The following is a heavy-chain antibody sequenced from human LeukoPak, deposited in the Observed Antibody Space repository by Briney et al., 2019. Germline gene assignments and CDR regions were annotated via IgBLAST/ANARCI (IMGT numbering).Heavy chain of an antibody. Sequence: HPGGSLRLSCAASGFTFTSYAMTWVRLAPGKGLEWVSTISGGGSDTYYADSVRGRFTISRDNSKNTLYLQMNSLRAEDTAVYYCAKAVITMVREPGAFDIWGQGTMVTVSS. CDR3: AKAVITMVREPGAFDI. V-gene: IGHV3-23*01. J-gene: IGHJ3*02. D-gene: IGHD3-10*01. CDR2: ISGGGSDT. CDR1: GFTFTSYA.